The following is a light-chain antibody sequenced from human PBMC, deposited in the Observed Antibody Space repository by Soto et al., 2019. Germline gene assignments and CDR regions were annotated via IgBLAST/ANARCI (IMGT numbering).Light chain of an antibody. Sequence: EIVLTQAPGTLSLSPGERATLSCRARRSFSRNNLAWYQRTPGQAPRLLISSASSRATGIPDRFSGGGSGTDFTRTISRLEPEEFAVYYCQQYDTSPITCGPGTRLEIK. CDR3: QQYDTSPIT. J-gene: IGKJ5*01. V-gene: IGKV3-20*01. CDR1: RSFSRNN. CDR2: SAS.